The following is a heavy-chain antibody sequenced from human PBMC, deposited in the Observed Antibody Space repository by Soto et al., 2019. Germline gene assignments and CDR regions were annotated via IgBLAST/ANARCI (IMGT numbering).Heavy chain of an antibody. CDR3: ARHMGYCSSTSCYEIVDY. Sequence: SETLSLTCTVSGGSISSYYWSWIRQPPGKGLEWIGYIYYSGSTNYNPSLKSRVTISVETSKNQFSLKLSSVTAADTAVYYCARHMGYCSSTSCYEIVDYWGQGTLVTVSS. D-gene: IGHD2-2*01. CDR2: IYYSGST. J-gene: IGHJ4*02. V-gene: IGHV4-59*08. CDR1: GGSISSYY.